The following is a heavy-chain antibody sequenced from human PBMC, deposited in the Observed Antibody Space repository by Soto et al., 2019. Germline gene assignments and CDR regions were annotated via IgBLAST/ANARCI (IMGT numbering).Heavy chain of an antibody. CDR1: GFTFSSYS. V-gene: IGHV3-23*01. D-gene: IGHD3-3*01. Sequence: GGSLRLSCAASGFTFSSYSMNWVRQAPGKGLEWVSAISGSGGSTYYADSVKGRFTISRDNSKNTLYLQMNSLRAEDTAVYYCAKGSLRFLEWLPGDYWGQGTLVTVSS. J-gene: IGHJ4*02. CDR2: ISGSGGST. CDR3: AKGSLRFLEWLPGDY.